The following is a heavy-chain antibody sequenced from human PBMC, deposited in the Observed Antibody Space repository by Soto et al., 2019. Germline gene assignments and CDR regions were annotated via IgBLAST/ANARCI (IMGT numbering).Heavy chain of an antibody. D-gene: IGHD6-13*01. CDR2: ISSSGSTI. CDR3: ARGSYSSSWYVNNWFDP. Sequence: QVQLVESGGGLVKSRGSLRLSCAASGFIFSDYYMSWIRQAPGKGLEWVSYISSSGSTIYYADSVKGRFTISRDNAKNSLYLQMNILRAEDTAVYYWARGSYSSSWYVNNWFDPWGQGTLVTVSS. V-gene: IGHV3-11*01. J-gene: IGHJ5*02. CDR1: GFIFSDYY.